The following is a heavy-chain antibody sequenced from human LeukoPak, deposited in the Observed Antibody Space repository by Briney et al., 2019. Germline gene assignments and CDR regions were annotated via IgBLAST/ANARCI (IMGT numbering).Heavy chain of an antibody. CDR3: VRQQTPHGNFDY. V-gene: IGHV3-13*01. D-gene: IGHD1-26*01. J-gene: IGHJ4*02. CDR2: IGTAGDT. Sequence: SGGSLRLSCATSGFTFGNHAMHWVRQATGKGLEWVSAIGTAGDTFYPGSVKGRFTISRENAKNSLSLQMNSLRAEDTAVYYCVRQQTPHGNFDYWGQGTLVTVSS. CDR1: GFTFGNHA.